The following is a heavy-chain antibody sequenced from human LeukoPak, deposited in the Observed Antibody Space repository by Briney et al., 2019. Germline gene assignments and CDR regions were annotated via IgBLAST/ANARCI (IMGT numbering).Heavy chain of an antibody. CDR1: GGSISSSSYY. CDR2: INHSGST. J-gene: IGHJ3*02. V-gene: IGHV4-39*07. D-gene: IGHD3-22*01. Sequence: SETLSLTCTVSGGSISSSSYYWSWIRQPPGKGLEWIGEINHSGSTNYNPSLKSRVTISVDTSKNQFSLKLSSVTAADTAVYYCARGPGYYDSSGRSPAFDIWGQGTMVTVSS. CDR3: ARGPGYYDSSGRSPAFDI.